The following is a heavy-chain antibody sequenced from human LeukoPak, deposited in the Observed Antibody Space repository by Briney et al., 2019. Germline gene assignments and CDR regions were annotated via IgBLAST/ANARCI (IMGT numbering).Heavy chain of an antibody. Sequence: ASVKVSCKASGYTFTDYYLHWVRQAPGQGLEWMGWINPNSGGTNYAQKFQGRVTMTRDTSISTAYMELSRLRSDDTAVYYCARRRGYSGNWFDPWGQGTLVTVSS. CDR2: INPNSGGT. J-gene: IGHJ5*02. CDR1: GYTFTDYY. D-gene: IGHD5-12*01. V-gene: IGHV1-2*02. CDR3: ARRRGYSGNWFDP.